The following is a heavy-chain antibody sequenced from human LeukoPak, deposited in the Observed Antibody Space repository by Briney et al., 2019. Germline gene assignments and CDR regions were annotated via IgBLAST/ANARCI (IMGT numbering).Heavy chain of an antibody. Sequence: ASVKVSCKVSGYTLTELSMHWVRQAPGKGLEWMGGFDPEDGETIYAQKFQGRVTMTEDTSTDTAYMELSSLRSEDTAVYYCAISLYYGSGRYYFDYWGQGALVTVSS. V-gene: IGHV1-24*01. CDR3: AISLYYGSGRYYFDY. D-gene: IGHD3-10*01. CDR1: GYTLTELS. J-gene: IGHJ4*02. CDR2: FDPEDGET.